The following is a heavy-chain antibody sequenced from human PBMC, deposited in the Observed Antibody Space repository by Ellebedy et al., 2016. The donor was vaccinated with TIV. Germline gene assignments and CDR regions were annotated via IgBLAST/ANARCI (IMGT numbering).Heavy chain of an antibody. CDR1: GFTFSNHW. D-gene: IGHD1-26*01. CDR2: INLDGSEG. Sequence: GESLKISXAASGFTFSNHWMSWVRQAPGKGLEWVANINLDGSEGKYVDSVEGRFTISRDNAQNSLFLQMNSLRAEDTAVYYCVRNGGSLDYWGQGSLVTVSS. CDR3: VRNGGSLDY. V-gene: IGHV3-7*01. J-gene: IGHJ4*02.